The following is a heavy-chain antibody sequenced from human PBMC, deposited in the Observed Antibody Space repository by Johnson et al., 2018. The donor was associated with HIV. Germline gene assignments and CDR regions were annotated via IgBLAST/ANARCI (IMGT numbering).Heavy chain of an antibody. D-gene: IGHD3-22*01. CDR1: GFTFSSYA. CDR2: ISGSGGST. V-gene: IGHV3-23*04. J-gene: IGHJ3*01. Sequence: MLLVESGGGLVQPGGSLRLSCAASGFTFSSYAMSWVRQAPGKGLEWVSAISGSGGSTYYADSLKGRFTISSDNSKNTLSLQMNSLRAEDTAVYYCAKGRSLDYGGYYSRAFDFWGQGTMVTVSS. CDR3: AKGRSLDYGGYYSRAFDF.